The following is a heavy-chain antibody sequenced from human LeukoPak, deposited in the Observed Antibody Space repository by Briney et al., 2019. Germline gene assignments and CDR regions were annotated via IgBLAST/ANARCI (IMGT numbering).Heavy chain of an antibody. Sequence: NAGGSLRLSCAASGFTFSTYTMNWVRQAPGKGLEWVSSISSSSNNINYADSVKGRFTISRDTAMNSVHLQMNSLRVEDTAVYYCARGYQRPDYWGQGTLITVSS. D-gene: IGHD2-2*01. CDR1: GFTFSTYT. CDR3: ARGYQRPDY. CDR2: ISSSSNNI. J-gene: IGHJ4*02. V-gene: IGHV3-21*01.